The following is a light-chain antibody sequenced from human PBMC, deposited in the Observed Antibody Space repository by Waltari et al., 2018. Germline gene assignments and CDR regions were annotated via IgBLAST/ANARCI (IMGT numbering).Light chain of an antibody. CDR1: DNDVGSYNL. V-gene: IGLV2-23*02. Sequence: QSALTQPASVSGSPGQSLTISCTGTDNDVGSYNLVSWYQQHPGKTPKLIIYEVTKRPSGISNRFYGSQSGNTASLTISRLQAEDEADYYCCSYAGTPTYMVFGGGTKLTVL. J-gene: IGLJ2*01. CDR3: CSYAGTPTYMV. CDR2: EVT.